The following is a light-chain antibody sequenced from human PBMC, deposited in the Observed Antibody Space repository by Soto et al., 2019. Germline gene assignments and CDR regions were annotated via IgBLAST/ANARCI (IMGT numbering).Light chain of an antibody. CDR1: QSVSNTY. CDR2: GAF. CDR3: QQFEMSRGYT. J-gene: IGKJ2*01. Sequence: EVVLTQSAATLSLSPGERATLYCRASQSVSNTYLAWYQQRPGQPPRLLISGAFNRATGIPDRFSGSGSGTDFTLTISRLEPEDFAVYYCQQFEMSRGYTFGQGTKLEIK. V-gene: IGKV3-20*01.